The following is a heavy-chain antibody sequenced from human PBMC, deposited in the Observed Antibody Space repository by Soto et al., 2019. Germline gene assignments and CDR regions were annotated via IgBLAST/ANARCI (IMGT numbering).Heavy chain of an antibody. Sequence: SETLSLTCAVYGGSFSGYSWSWIRQPPGKGLEWIVFIYNSVTFNYNSSLKSRVTISVDTSNHQFSLKLRSVTAADTAVYFCARVPLGYSSSHHFDFWGQGALVTVSS. CDR1: GGSFSGYS. CDR3: ARVPLGYSSSHHFDF. D-gene: IGHD6-6*01. CDR2: IYNSVTF. V-gene: IGHV4-59*01. J-gene: IGHJ4*02.